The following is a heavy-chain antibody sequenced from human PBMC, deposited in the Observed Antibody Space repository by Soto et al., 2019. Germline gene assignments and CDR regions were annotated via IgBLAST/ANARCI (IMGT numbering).Heavy chain of an antibody. Sequence: GGSMILSCASSGFTLSTYAMILVRPAPGKGLEWVSGMSASVSSTYYVDSVKGRFTISRDNSKNTLYLQMNSLRAEDTAVYYCAKAAVAAYYYYYGLDVWGQGTTVTVSS. J-gene: IGHJ6*02. CDR3: AKAAVAAYYYYYGLDV. CDR2: MSASVSST. D-gene: IGHD6-19*01. CDR1: GFTLSTYA. V-gene: IGHV3-23*01.